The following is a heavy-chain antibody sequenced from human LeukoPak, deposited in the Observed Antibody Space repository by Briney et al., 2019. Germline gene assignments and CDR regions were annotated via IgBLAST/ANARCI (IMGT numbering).Heavy chain of an antibody. CDR3: ARDSYGSGSSPLGFDP. J-gene: IGHJ5*02. V-gene: IGHV4-31*03. CDR2: ISSSGIT. D-gene: IGHD3-10*01. CDR1: GVSISSGVYY. Sequence: SQTLSLTCTVSGVSISSGVYYWSWIRQLPGRGLEWIGYISSSGITKYNPFLNSRFTVSFDTSKNQFSLKVTFVTAADTGMYYCARDSYGSGSSPLGFDPWGQGTLVTVSS.